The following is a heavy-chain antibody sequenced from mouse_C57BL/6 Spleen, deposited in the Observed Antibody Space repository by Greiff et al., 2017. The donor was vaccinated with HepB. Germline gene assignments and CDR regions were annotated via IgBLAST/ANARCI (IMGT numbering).Heavy chain of an antibody. D-gene: IGHD2-1*01. V-gene: IGHV1-50*01. CDR3: ARWDGNYYFDY. CDR1: GYTFTSYW. J-gene: IGHJ2*01. CDR2: IDPSDSYT. Sequence: QVQLQQPGAELVKPGASVKLSCKASGYTFTSYWMQWVKQRPGQGLEWIGEIDPSDSYTNYNQKFKGKATLTVDTSSSTAYMQLSSLTSEDSAVYYCARWDGNYYFDYWGQGTTLTVSS.